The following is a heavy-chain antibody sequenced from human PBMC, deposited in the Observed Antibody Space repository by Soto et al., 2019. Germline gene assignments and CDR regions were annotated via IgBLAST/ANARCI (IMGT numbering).Heavy chain of an antibody. CDR2: IVVGSGNT. D-gene: IGHD3-10*01. V-gene: IGHV1-58*02. Sequence: QMQLVQSGPEVKKPGTSVKVSCKASGFTFTSSAMQWVRQARGQRLEWIGWIVVGSGNTNYAQKFQERVTITRDMSTSTSYMELSSLRSEDTAVYYCAAGFGPDPANPKFDYWGQGTLVTVSS. CDR3: AAGFGPDPANPKFDY. CDR1: GFTFTSSA. J-gene: IGHJ4*02.